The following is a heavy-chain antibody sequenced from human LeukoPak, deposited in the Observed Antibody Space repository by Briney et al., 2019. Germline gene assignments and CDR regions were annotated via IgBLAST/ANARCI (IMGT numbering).Heavy chain of an antibody. Sequence: GGSLRLSCAASGFTFDDYAMHWVRQAPGKGLEWVSLITWDGITTYYADPVKGRFTISRDNAKNSLYLQMNSLRAEDTAVYYCAELGITMIGGVWGKGTTVTISS. CDR3: AELGITMIGGV. J-gene: IGHJ6*04. CDR2: ITWDGITT. D-gene: IGHD3-10*02. CDR1: GFTFDDYA. V-gene: IGHV3-43D*03.